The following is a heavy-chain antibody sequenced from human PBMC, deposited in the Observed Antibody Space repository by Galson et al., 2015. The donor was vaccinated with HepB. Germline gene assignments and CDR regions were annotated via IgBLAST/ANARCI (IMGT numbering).Heavy chain of an antibody. CDR2: ISRSGSTI. CDR3: ARGWGDVLQGWLQWIDF. V-gene: IGHV3-11*01. Sequence: SLRLSCAASGFTFNDYYMGWIRQAPGKGLEWLSYISRSGSTIYYGDSVQGRFTISRDNAKGSLYLQMNSLRAEDTAVYYCARGWGDVLQGWLQWIDFWGQGTLVTVSS. CDR1: GFTFNDYY. J-gene: IGHJ4*02. D-gene: IGHD5-24*01.